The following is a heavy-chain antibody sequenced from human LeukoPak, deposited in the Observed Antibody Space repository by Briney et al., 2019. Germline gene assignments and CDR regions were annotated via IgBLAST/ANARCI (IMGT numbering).Heavy chain of an antibody. D-gene: IGHD2-2*02. J-gene: IGHJ4*02. CDR2: ISGSGGST. CDR1: GFTFSSYA. V-gene: IGHV3-23*01. Sequence: PGGSLRLSCAASGFTFSSYAMSWVRQAPGKGLEWVSAISGSGGSTYYAGSVKGRFTISRDNSKNTLYLQMNSLRAEDTAVYYCAKPPYCSSPSGYRGLFDYWGQGTLVTVSS. CDR3: AKPPYCSSPSGYRGLFDY.